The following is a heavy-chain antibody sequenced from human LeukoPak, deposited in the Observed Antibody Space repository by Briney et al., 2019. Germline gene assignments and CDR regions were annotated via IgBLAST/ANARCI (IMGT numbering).Heavy chain of an antibody. Sequence: SVKVSFKASGGTFSSYAISWVRQAPGQGLEWMGGIIPIFGTANYAQKFQGRVTITADESTSTAYMELSSLRSEDTAVYYCAIRYSSSWYYFDYWGQGTLVTVSS. J-gene: IGHJ4*02. CDR2: IIPIFGTA. D-gene: IGHD6-13*01. V-gene: IGHV1-69*13. CDR3: AIRYSSSWYYFDY. CDR1: GGTFSSYA.